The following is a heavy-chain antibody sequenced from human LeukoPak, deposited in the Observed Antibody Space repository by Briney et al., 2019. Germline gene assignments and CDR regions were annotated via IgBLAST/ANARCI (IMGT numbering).Heavy chain of an antibody. J-gene: IGHJ5*02. CDR3: ASQRNDSRGP. CDR2: INHSGST. CDR1: GGSFSGYY. Sequence: SETLSLTCAVYGGSFSGYYWSWLRQPPGKGLEWIGEINHSGSTNYNPSLTSRVTISVDTSKNQFSLKLSSVTAADTAVYYCASQRNDSRGPWGQGTLVTVSS. V-gene: IGHV4-34*01. D-gene: IGHD3-22*01.